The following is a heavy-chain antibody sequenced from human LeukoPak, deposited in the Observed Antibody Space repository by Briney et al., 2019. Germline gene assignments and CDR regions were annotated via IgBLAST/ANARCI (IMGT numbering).Heavy chain of an antibody. CDR2: INPKSAGT. D-gene: IGHD2-2*01. J-gene: IGHJ4*02. CDR3: ASVCSSTNCYDFDY. Sequence: ASVKVSCKASGYTFTDCYMHWLRQAPGQGLEWMGWINPKSAGTNYAQRFQGRVTMTRDMSISTAYMELSRLRSDDTAVYYCASVCSSTNCYDFDYWGQGTLVTVSS. CDR1: GYTFTDCY. V-gene: IGHV1-2*02.